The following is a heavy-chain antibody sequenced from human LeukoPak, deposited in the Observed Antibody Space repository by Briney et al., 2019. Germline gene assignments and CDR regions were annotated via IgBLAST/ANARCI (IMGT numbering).Heavy chain of an antibody. CDR3: ARGLLVWYQLLYPGGHFDP. D-gene: IGHD2-2*02. V-gene: IGHV4-39*01. Sequence: PSETLSLTCTVSGGSISSSSYYWGWIRQPPGKGLEWIGSIYYSGSTYYNPSLKSRVTISVDTSKNQFSLKLSSVTAADTAVYYCARGLLVWYQLLYPGGHFDPWGQGTLVTVSS. CDR2: IYYSGST. J-gene: IGHJ5*02. CDR1: GGSISSSSYY.